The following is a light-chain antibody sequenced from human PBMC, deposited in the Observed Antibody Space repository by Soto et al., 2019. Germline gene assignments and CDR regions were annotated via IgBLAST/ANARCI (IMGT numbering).Light chain of an antibody. CDR3: HQCAHSPLT. CDR1: HSVPNDS. Sequence: EIVLTQSPATLSLSPGESATLSCRASHSVPNDSLAWYQQKPGQPPRLIIDDAVDRATGVPDRFIGSGSGTDFTLTISRLEPEDFAVYYCHQCAHSPLTFGQGTKVEIK. CDR2: DAV. J-gene: IGKJ1*01. V-gene: IGKV3-20*01.